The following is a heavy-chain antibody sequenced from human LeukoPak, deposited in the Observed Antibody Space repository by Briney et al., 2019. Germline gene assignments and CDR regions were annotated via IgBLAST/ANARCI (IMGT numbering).Heavy chain of an antibody. CDR3: ARYDFILISCFDL. D-gene: IGHD3-3*01. V-gene: IGHV4-34*01. CDR2: INHSGST. CDR1: GGSFSGYY. J-gene: IGHJ2*01. Sequence: SETLSLTCAVYGGSFSGYYWSWIRQPPGKGLEWIGEINHSGSTNYNPSLKSRVTISVDTSKNEFSLKLSSVTAADTAVYYCARYDFILISCFDLWGRGTLVTVSS.